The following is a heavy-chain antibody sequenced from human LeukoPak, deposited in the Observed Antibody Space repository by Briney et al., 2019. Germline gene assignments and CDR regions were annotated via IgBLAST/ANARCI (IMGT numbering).Heavy chain of an antibody. J-gene: IGHJ4*02. CDR2: IYSGGST. V-gene: IGHV3-53*01. D-gene: IGHD3-16*01. CDR3: ARDHRGGVHDY. CDR1: GFTVSSNY. Sequence: GGSLRHPCAASGFTVSSNYMSWVRQAPGRGLVWVSVIYSGGSTYYADSVKGRFTISRDNSKNTLYLQMNSLRAEDTAVYYCARDHRGGVHDYWGQGTLVTVSS.